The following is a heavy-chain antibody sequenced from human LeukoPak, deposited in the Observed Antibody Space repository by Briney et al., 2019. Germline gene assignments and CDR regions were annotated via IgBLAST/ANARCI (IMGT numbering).Heavy chain of an antibody. CDR2: IYYSGST. J-gene: IGHJ4*02. CDR1: GGSISSYY. V-gene: IGHV4-39*07. D-gene: IGHD2-15*01. CDR3: ASASHPNLPYCSGGSCYFDY. Sequence: PSETLSLTCTVSGGSISSYYWGWIRQPPGKGLEWIGSIYYSGSTYYNPSLKSRVTISVDTSKNQFSLKLSSVTAADAAVYYCASASHPNLPYCSGGSCYFDYWGQGTLVTVSS.